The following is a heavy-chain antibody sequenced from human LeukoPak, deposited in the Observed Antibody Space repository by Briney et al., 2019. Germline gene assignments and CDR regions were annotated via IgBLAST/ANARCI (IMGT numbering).Heavy chain of an antibody. V-gene: IGHV3-23*01. Sequence: GGSLRLSCAASGFTFSSYAMTWVRQAPGKGLEWVSAISGSGGSTCSADSVKGRFTISRDNSKNTLYLQMNSLRAEDTAVYYCAKGGGARPFDYWGQGTLVTVSS. J-gene: IGHJ4*02. CDR1: GFTFSSYA. CDR2: ISGSGGST. CDR3: AKGGGARPFDY. D-gene: IGHD3-16*01.